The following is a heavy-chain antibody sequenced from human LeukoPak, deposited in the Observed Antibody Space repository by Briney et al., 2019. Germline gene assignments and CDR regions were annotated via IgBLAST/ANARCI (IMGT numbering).Heavy chain of an antibody. CDR3: ARENCSGGSCQYYYYYYMDV. Sequence: SVKVSCKASGGTFSSYAISWVRQAPGQGLEWMGRIIPIFGTANYAQKFQGRVTITTDESTSTAYMELSSLRSEDTAVYYCARENCSGGSCQYYYYYYMDVWGKGTTVTVS. J-gene: IGHJ6*03. CDR2: IIPIFGTA. V-gene: IGHV1-69*05. D-gene: IGHD2-15*01. CDR1: GGTFSSYA.